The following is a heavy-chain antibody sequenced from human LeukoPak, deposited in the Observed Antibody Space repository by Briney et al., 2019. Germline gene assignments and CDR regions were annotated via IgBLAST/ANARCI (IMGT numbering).Heavy chain of an antibody. Sequence: SETLSLTCTVSGGSISSSYWSWIRQPPGKGLEWIAYIYYSGTTNYNPSLKSRVTISIDTSKNQFSLELSSVTAADTAVYYCARFSSYYDSSLHYVDHWGQGTLVSVSA. CDR3: ARFSSYYDSSLHYVDH. J-gene: IGHJ4*02. CDR2: IYYSGTT. D-gene: IGHD3-22*01. CDR1: GGSISSSY. V-gene: IGHV4-59*01.